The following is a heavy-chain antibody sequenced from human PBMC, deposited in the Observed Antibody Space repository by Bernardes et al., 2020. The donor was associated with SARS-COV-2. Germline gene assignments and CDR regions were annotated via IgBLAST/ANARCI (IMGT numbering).Heavy chain of an antibody. D-gene: IGHD1-26*01. J-gene: IGHJ6*03. V-gene: IGHV3-74*01. Sequence: VGSLRLSCAASGFTFSNYWMHWVRQAPGKGLVWVSRINSDGDITTYADSVKGRFTISRDNAKNTLYLQMNSLRADDTAVYYCARDLGSGYMDVWGKGTTVTVSS. CDR2: INSDGDIT. CDR1: GFTFSNYW. CDR3: ARDLGSGYMDV.